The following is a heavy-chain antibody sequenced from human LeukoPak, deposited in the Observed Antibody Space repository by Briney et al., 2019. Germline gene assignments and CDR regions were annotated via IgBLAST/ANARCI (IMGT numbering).Heavy chain of an antibody. D-gene: IGHD1-20*01. CDR3: ARAVTGYYYMDV. CDR1: GYTFTSYD. V-gene: IGHV1-8*03. J-gene: IGHJ6*03. Sequence: ASVKVSCKASGYTFTSYDINWVRQATGQGLEWMGWMNPNSGNTGYAQKFQGRVTITRNTSISTAYMELSRLRSDDTAVYYCARAVTGYYYMDVWGKGTTVTVSS. CDR2: MNPNSGNT.